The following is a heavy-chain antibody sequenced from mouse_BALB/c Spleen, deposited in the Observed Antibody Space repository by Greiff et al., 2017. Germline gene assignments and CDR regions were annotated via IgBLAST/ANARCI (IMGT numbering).Heavy chain of an antibody. CDR2: IDPENGDT. D-gene: IGHD2-14*01. V-gene: IGHV14-4*02. CDR3: NRYYRYDVDYAMDD. J-gene: IGHJ4*01. Sequence: EVQLQQSGAELVRSGASVKLSCTASGFNIKDYYMHWVKQRPEQGLEWIGWIDPENGDTEYAPKFQGKATMTADTSSNTAYLQLSSLTSEDTAVYYCNRYYRYDVDYAMDDWGQGTSVTVSS. CDR1: GFNIKDYY.